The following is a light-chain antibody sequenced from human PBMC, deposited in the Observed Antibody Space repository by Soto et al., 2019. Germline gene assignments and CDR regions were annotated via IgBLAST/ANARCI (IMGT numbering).Light chain of an antibody. Sequence: EIVMTQSPATLSVSPGERATLSCRASQTVSSNLAWYQQRPGQAPRLLIYDASTRATDIPARFSGSGSETEFTLTISSLQSEDFAVYYCQHYSNWQTWTFGQGTRVDMK. V-gene: IGKV3-15*01. CDR3: QHYSNWQTWT. CDR2: DAS. J-gene: IGKJ1*01. CDR1: QTVSSN.